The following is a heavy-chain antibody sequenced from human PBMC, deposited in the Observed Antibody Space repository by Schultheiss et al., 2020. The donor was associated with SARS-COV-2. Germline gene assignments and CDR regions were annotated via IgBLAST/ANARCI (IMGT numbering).Heavy chain of an antibody. CDR2: IYYSGST. V-gene: IGHV4-59*01. D-gene: IGHD4-17*01. J-gene: IGHJ5*02. CDR1: GGSISSYY. Sequence: SETLSLTCTVSGGSISSYYWSWIRQPPGKGLEWIGYIYYSGSTNYNPSLKSRVTISVDTYKNQFSLKLSSVTAADTAVYYCARLLNYGDYSLGIDPWGQGTLVTVSS. CDR3: ARLLNYGDYSLGIDP.